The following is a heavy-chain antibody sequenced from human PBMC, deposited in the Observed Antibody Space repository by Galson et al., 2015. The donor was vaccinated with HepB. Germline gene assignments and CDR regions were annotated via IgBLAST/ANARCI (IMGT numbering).Heavy chain of an antibody. J-gene: IGHJ5*02. Sequence: LSLTCTVSGGSISSYYWSWIRQPAGKGLEWIGHIYTSGSTNYNPSLKSRVTMSVDTSKNQFSLKLSSVTAADTAVYYCARSIGIAVAGTRYFDPWGQGTLVTVSS. V-gene: IGHV4-4*07. CDR3: ARSIGIAVAGTRYFDP. CDR1: GGSISSYY. CDR2: IYTSGST. D-gene: IGHD6-19*01.